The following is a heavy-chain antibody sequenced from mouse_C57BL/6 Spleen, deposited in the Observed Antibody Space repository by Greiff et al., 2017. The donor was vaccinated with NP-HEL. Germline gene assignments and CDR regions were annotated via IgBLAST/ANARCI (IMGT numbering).Heavy chain of an antibody. Sequence: VKLVESGAELARPGASVKLSCKASGYTFTSYGISWVKQRTGQGLEWIGEIYPRSGNTYYNEKFKGKATLTADKSSSTAYMELRSLTSEDSAVYFCAREDYGNYGYWGQGTTLTVSS. V-gene: IGHV1-81*01. D-gene: IGHD2-1*01. CDR1: GYTFTSYG. CDR3: AREDYGNYGY. CDR2: IYPRSGNT. J-gene: IGHJ2*01.